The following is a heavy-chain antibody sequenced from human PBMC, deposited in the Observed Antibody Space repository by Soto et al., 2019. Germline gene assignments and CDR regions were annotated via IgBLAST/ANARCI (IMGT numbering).Heavy chain of an antibody. CDR3: ARTGSSGGPYYYYGMDV. Sequence: SGPTLVNPTQTLTLTCTFSGFSLSTSGMCGSRIRQPPGKALEWLALIDWDDDKYYSTPLKTRLTISKDTSKNQVVLTMTNMDPVDTATYYCARTGSSGGPYYYYGMDVWGQGTTVTVSS. CDR1: GFSLSTSGMC. J-gene: IGHJ6*02. D-gene: IGHD6-19*01. V-gene: IGHV2-70*01. CDR2: IDWDDDK.